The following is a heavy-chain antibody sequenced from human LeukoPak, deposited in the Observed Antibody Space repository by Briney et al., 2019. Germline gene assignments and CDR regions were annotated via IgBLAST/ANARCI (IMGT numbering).Heavy chain of an antibody. V-gene: IGHV3-23*01. Sequence: GGALRLSCAASGFTLSSYALKWVRQAPREGLGWGLGISNNGVNRNYADSVKGRFTISRDNSKNTLYLQMNSLRAEDTAVYYCAKGEFGRGWPNWGQGTLVTVSS. D-gene: IGHD6-19*01. CDR3: AKGEFGRGWPN. J-gene: IGHJ4*02. CDR1: GFTLSSYA. CDR2: ISNNGVNR.